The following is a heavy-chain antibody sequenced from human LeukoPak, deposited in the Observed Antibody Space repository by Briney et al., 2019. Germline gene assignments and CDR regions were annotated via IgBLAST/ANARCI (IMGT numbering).Heavy chain of an antibody. Sequence: GGSLRLSCAASGFTFRSYGMHWVRQAPGKGLEWVAVISYDGRKTYYGDSVKGRFTISRDNSKNTLYLQMNSLRAEDTAVYYCAKWAGDYDYWGQGTLVTVSS. CDR2: ISYDGRKT. V-gene: IGHV3-30*18. D-gene: IGHD7-27*01. CDR1: GFTFRSYG. J-gene: IGHJ4*02. CDR3: AKWAGDYDY.